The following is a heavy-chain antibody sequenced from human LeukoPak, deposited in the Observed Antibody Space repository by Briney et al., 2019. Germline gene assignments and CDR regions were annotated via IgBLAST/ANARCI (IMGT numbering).Heavy chain of an antibody. J-gene: IGHJ4*02. V-gene: IGHV1-46*01. CDR3: ARMDMDIAMVTNYLDH. CDR1: GYTFTSHY. D-gene: IGHD5-18*01. CDR2: IHPSGSST. Sequence: ASVKVSCKASGYTFTSHYMHWVRQAPGQGLEWMGVIHPSGSSTNYAQKFQGRVTMTKGTSTSTVYIELNSLRSEDTAVYYCARMDMDIAMVTNYLDHWGRGTLVTVSS.